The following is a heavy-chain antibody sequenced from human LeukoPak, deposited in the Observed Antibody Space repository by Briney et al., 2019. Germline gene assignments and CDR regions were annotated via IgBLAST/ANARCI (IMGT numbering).Heavy chain of an antibody. Sequence: GGSLRLSCAASGFTFSSYAMHWVRQAPGKGLEWVAVISYDGSNKYYADSVKGRFTISRDNSKNALYLQMNSLRAEDTAVYYCAGNYYGSGSPPSAFDIWGQGTMVTVSS. D-gene: IGHD3-10*01. CDR2: ISYDGSNK. CDR1: GFTFSSYA. CDR3: AGNYYGSGSPPSAFDI. J-gene: IGHJ3*02. V-gene: IGHV3-30*14.